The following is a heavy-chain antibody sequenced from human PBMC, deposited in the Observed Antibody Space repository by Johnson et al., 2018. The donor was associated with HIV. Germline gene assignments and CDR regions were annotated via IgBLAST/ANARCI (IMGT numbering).Heavy chain of an antibody. V-gene: IGHV3-30*04. CDR1: GFTFSSYA. D-gene: IGHD2-21*02. J-gene: IGHJ3*02. Sequence: VQLVESGGGVVQPGRSLRLSCAASGFTFSSYAMHWVRQAPAKGLQWVAVISYDGSDKDYADSVKGRFTISRDNSKNTLYLQMNSLRAEDTAVYYCTRGGWKVVTSIFAFDIWGQGTMVAVSS. CDR2: ISYDGSDK. CDR3: TRGGWKVVTSIFAFDI.